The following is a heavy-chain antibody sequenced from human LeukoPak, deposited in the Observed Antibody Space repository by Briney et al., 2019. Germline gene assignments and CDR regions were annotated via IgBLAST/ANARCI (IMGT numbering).Heavy chain of an antibody. D-gene: IGHD2-21*01. CDR3: AKPSLTTYCGGDCSDY. CDR1: GYTFTSYF. J-gene: IGHJ4*02. Sequence: ASVKVSCKASGYTFTSYFMHWVRQAPGQGLEWMGLINPRGGTTNFPQKFQGRVTMTRDTSTSTVYMELSSLRSEDTAVYYCAKPSLTTYCGGDCSDYWGQGTLVTVSS. CDR2: INPRGGTT. V-gene: IGHV1-46*01.